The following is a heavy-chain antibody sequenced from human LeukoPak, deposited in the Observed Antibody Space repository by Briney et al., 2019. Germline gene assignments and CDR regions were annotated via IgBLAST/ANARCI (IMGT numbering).Heavy chain of an antibody. Sequence: GGSLRLSCAASGFTFSSYAMSWVRQAPGKGLEWVSAISGGGGSTYYADSVKGRFTISRDNSKNTLYLQMNSLRAEDTAVYYCAKDIGSGYDFFDYWGQGTLVTVSS. J-gene: IGHJ4*02. CDR1: GFTFSSYA. CDR3: AKDIGSGYDFFDY. V-gene: IGHV3-23*01. D-gene: IGHD5-12*01. CDR2: ISGGGGST.